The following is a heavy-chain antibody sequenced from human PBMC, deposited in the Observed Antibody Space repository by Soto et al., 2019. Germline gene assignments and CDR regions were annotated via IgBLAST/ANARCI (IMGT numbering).Heavy chain of an antibody. J-gene: IGHJ5*02. D-gene: IGHD4-17*01. V-gene: IGHV4-31*03. CDR1: GESIATGAFY. CDR2: IFYAGDT. Sequence: TLSLACPVSGESIATGAFYWSWIRLQSGKGPEWIGSIFYAGDTYYNPSLKSRVEISLDGSQNQFSLNLRSVTAADTAVYYCAREGDYRTWFEPWGPGTLVTVSS. CDR3: AREGDYRTWFEP.